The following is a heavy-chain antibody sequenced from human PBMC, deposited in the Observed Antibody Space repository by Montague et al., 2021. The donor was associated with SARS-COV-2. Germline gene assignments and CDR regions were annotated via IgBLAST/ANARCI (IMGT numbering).Heavy chain of an antibody. Sequence: SETLSLTCAVYGGSFSGYYWNWIRQPPGKGLEWIGEINHSGSTNYNPSLKSRVTISVDTSKNQFSLKLSSVTAADTAVYYCARRGRKLLPVATTIGGFDIWGQGTMVTVSS. CDR2: INHSGST. CDR3: ARRGRKLLPVATTIGGFDI. J-gene: IGHJ3*02. CDR1: GGSFSGYY. D-gene: IGHD5-12*01. V-gene: IGHV4-34*01.